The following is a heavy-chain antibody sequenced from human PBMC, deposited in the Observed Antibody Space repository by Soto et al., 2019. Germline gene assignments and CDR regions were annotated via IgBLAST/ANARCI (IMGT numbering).Heavy chain of an antibody. CDR2: ISYGGSNK. CDR1: GFTFSSYA. Sequence: GGSLRLSCAASGFTFSSYAMHWVRQAPGKGLEWVAVISYGGSNKYYADSVKGRFTISRDNSKNTLYLQMNSLRAEDTAVYYCARDLGIHSSSWYYYYGMDVWGQGTTVTVSS. V-gene: IGHV3-30-3*01. D-gene: IGHD6-13*01. CDR3: ARDLGIHSSSWYYYYGMDV. J-gene: IGHJ6*02.